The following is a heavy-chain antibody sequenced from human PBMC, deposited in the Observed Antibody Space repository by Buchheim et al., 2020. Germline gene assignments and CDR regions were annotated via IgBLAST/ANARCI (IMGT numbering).Heavy chain of an antibody. CDR3: ARDHPVYSSGYYFQH. Sequence: EVQLVESGGGLVKPGGSLRLSCAASGFTFSSYSMNWVRQAPGKGLEWVSSISSSSSYIYYADSVKGRFTISRDNATNSLYLQMSSLRAEDTAVYYCARDHPVYSSGYYFQHWGQGTL. D-gene: IGHD6-19*01. J-gene: IGHJ1*01. CDR2: ISSSSSYI. V-gene: IGHV3-21*01. CDR1: GFTFSSYS.